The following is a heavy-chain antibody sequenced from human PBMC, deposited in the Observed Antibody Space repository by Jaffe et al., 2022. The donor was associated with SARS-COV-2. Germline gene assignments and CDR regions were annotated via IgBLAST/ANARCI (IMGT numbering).Heavy chain of an antibody. Sequence: QVQLVESGGGVVQPGRSLRLSCAASGFTFSSYGMHWVRQAPGKGLEWVAVIWYDGSNKYYADSVKGRFTISRDNSKNTLYLQMNSLRAEDTAVYYCARDGRGSGSSLYYFDYWGQGTLVTVSS. D-gene: IGHD3-10*01. CDR1: GFTFSSYG. CDR2: IWYDGSNK. CDR3: ARDGRGSGSSLYYFDY. J-gene: IGHJ4*02. V-gene: IGHV3-33*01.